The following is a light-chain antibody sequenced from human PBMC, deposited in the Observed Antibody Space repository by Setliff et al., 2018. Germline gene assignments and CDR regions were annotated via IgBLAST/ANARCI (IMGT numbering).Light chain of an antibody. Sequence: QSALTQPPSVSGSPGQSVTTSCSGTYSDIGGHDRVSWYQQPPGAAPKLIIYEVFNRPSGVPDRFSGSKSGTTASLTISGLLAEDEADYFCGSFTSTTTFYVFGPGTKVTVL. CDR2: EVF. V-gene: IGLV2-18*02. J-gene: IGLJ1*01. CDR1: YSDIGGHDR. CDR3: GSFTSTTTFYV.